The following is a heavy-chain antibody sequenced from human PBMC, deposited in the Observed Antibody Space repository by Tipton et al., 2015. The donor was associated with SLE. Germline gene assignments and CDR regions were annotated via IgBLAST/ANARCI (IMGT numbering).Heavy chain of an antibody. CDR1: GASISTHY. Sequence: TLSLTCTVSGASISTHYWSWIRQPPGKGLEWIGYISYTGNTNFNPSLKSRVTMSVATSKNQFSLKVTSVTATDTAVYYCARDWVVGATLDRFDPWGQGTLVTVSS. V-gene: IGHV4-59*11. CDR3: ARDWVVGATLDRFDP. D-gene: IGHD1-26*01. CDR2: ISYTGNT. J-gene: IGHJ5*02.